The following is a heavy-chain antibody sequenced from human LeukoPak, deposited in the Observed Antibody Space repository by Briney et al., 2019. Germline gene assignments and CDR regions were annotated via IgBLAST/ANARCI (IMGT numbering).Heavy chain of an antibody. CDR1: GFTFSSYS. CDR2: ISSSSSYI. J-gene: IGHJ3*02. Sequence: PGGSLRLSCAASGFTFSSYSMNWVRQAPGKGLEWVSSISSSSSYIYYADSVKGRFTISRDNAKNSLYLQMNSLKTEDTAVYYCARGIVGVTGAFDIWGQGTMVTVSS. D-gene: IGHD1-26*01. CDR3: ARGIVGVTGAFDI. V-gene: IGHV3-21*04.